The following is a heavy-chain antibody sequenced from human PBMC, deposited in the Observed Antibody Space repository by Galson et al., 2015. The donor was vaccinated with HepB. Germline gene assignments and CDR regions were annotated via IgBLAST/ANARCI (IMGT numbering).Heavy chain of an antibody. CDR1: GFTFSGSS. V-gene: IGHV3-73*01. CDR2: IRSKTNSYAT. CDR3: ATTKPGLNYYFYGMDV. J-gene: IGHJ6*02. Sequence: SLRLSCAASGFTFSGSSLHWVRQAPGNGLEWVGRIRSKTNSYATAYGASVKDRFVISRDDSKNTAYLQMNSLKTGDTAVYYCATTKPGLNYYFYGMDVWGQGTTVTVSS. D-gene: IGHD1-1*01.